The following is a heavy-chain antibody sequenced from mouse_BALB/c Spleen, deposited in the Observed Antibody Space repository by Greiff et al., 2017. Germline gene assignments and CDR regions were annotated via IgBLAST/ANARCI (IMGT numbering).Heavy chain of an antibody. D-gene: IGHD2-1*01. CDR2: IDPANGNT. V-gene: IGHV14-3*02. J-gene: IGHJ1*01. CDR3: ARAYGNYRYFDV. CDR1: GFNIKDTY. Sequence: EVKLMESGAELVKPGASVKLSCTASGFNIKDTYMHWVKQRPEQGLEWIGRIDPANGNTKYDPQFQGKATITADTSSNTAYLQLSSLTSEDTAVYYCARAYGNYRYFDVWGAGTTVTVSS.